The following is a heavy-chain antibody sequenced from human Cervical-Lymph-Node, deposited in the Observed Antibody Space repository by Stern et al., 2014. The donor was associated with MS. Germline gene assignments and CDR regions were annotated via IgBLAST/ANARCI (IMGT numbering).Heavy chain of an antibody. CDR1: GYSFTTYW. CDR3: ARVMIGSTSHYGLDV. V-gene: IGHV5-51*01. J-gene: IGHJ6*02. D-gene: IGHD2-2*01. CDR2: VHPDDSHT. Sequence: EEQLVESGAEVKKPGESVKISCEGSGYSFTTYWIAWVRQKPGKGLEWMGVVHPDDSHTRYSPSLQGPVPLAVDKSKNAAYMQWSSLKASDTATYYCARVMIGSTSHYGLDVWGQGTTVTVSS.